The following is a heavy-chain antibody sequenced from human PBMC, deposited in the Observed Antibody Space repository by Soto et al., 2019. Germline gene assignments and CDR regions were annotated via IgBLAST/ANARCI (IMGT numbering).Heavy chain of an antibody. Sequence: SETLSLTCAVYGGSFSGYYWTWIRQPPGKGLEWIGEINHSGNTNYNPSLKSRVTISVDTSKNQFSVKVRSVTAADTAVYYCARGMAVPGHHLDSWGQGTLVTVSS. CDR3: ARGMAVPGHHLDS. CDR2: INHSGNT. CDR1: GGSFSGYY. V-gene: IGHV4-34*01. D-gene: IGHD6-19*01. J-gene: IGHJ4*02.